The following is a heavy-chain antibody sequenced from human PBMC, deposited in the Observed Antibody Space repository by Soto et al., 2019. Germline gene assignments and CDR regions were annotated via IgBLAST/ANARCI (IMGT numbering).Heavy chain of an antibody. Sequence: EVQLVESGGGLVQPGRSLRLSCAASGFTFDDYAMHWVRQDPGKGLEWVSGISWNSGSIGYADSVKGRFTISRDNAKNSLYLQMNSLRAEDTALYYCAKDPNYDFWSGLFDPWGQGTLVTVSS. CDR3: AKDPNYDFWSGLFDP. D-gene: IGHD3-3*01. J-gene: IGHJ5*02. CDR2: ISWNSGSI. V-gene: IGHV3-9*01. CDR1: GFTFDDYA.